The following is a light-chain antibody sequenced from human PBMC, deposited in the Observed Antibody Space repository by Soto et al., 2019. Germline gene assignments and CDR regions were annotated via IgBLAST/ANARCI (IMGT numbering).Light chain of an antibody. CDR2: DAS. CDR1: QTVSSN. CDR3: QQYNGWPGT. J-gene: IGKJ5*01. Sequence: EIVMTQSPATLSVSPGERATLSCRASQTVSSNLAWYQQKPGQAPRLLIYDASASATDIPARFSGSVSGTEYTLTLRSLHSEDLAFYYCQQYNGWPGTFGQGTRLDIK. V-gene: IGKV3-15*01.